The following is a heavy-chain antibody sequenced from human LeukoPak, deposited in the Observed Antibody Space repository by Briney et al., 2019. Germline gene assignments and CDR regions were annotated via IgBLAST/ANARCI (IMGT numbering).Heavy chain of an antibody. CDR1: GFTFSSYA. D-gene: IGHD3-22*01. J-gene: IGHJ4*02. CDR3: ARWTLQYYYDSSGYALDY. V-gene: IGHV3-23*01. CDR2: ISGSGGST. Sequence: GGSLRLSCAASGFTFSSYAMSWVRQAPGKGLEWVSAISGSGGSTYYADSVKGRFTISRDNSKNTPYLQMNSLRAEDTAVYYCARWTLQYYYDSSGYALDYWGQGTLVTVSS.